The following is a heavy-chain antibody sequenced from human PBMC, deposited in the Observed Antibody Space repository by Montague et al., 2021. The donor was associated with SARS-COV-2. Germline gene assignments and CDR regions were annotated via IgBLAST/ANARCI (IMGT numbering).Heavy chain of an antibody. J-gene: IGHJ4*02. V-gene: IGHV4-34*01. CDR3: ARRLYSFGSGTYRD. Sequence: SETLSLTCTVPGGSFIGYYWCWIRQPPGKGLEWIGEINHNSNTQYNPSLKSRLTMSLDTSRTHISLQVTSVTAADTAVYFCARRLYSFGSGTYRDWGQGTLVTVSS. CDR2: INHNSNT. CDR1: GGSFIGYY. D-gene: IGHD3-10*01.